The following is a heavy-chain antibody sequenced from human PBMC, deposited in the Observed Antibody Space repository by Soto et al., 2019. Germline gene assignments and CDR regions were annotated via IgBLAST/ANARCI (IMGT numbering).Heavy chain of an antibody. CDR2: IIPILGIA. J-gene: IGHJ4*02. Sequence: QVQLVQSGAEVKKPGSSVKVSCKASGGTFSSYTISWVRQAPGQGLEWMGRIIPILGIANYAQKFQGRVTITADKSTSTAYMELSSLRSEDTAVYYCATVSVAGPFPGFDYWGQGTLVTVSS. CDR3: ATVSVAGPFPGFDY. D-gene: IGHD6-19*01. CDR1: GGTFSSYT. V-gene: IGHV1-69*02.